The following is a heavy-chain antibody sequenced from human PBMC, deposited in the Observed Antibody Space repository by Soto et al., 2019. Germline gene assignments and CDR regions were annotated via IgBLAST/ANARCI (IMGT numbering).Heavy chain of an antibody. CDR1: GYSFTSYW. CDR3: ARRSGYSSGGWFDP. Sequence: GEALKISCNGSGYSFTSYWIGLVRQMPGKGLELMGIIYPGESDTRYSPSFQGQVTISADKSISTAYLQWSSLKAADTAMYYCARRSGYSSGGWFDPWGQGTMVTVSS. D-gene: IGHD6-25*01. V-gene: IGHV5-51*01. CDR2: IYPGESDT. J-gene: IGHJ5*02.